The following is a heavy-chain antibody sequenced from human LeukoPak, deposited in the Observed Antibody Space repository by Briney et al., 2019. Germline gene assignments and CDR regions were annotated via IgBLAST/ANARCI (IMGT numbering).Heavy chain of an antibody. J-gene: IGHJ3*02. CDR1: GGSLSGYY. V-gene: IGHV4-34*01. D-gene: IGHD4-17*01. Sequence: PSETLSLTCAVYGGSLSGYYWSWIRQPPGKGREGIGEINHSGGTNYNPSFKSRVTISLDTSKNHFSLKLTSVTAADTAVYYCASDDYGDLVNAFDIWGQGTMVTVSS. CDR2: INHSGGT. CDR3: ASDDYGDLVNAFDI.